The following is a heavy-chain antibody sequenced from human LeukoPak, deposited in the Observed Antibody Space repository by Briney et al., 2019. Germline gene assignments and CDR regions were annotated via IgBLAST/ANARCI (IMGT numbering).Heavy chain of an antibody. CDR1: GGTFSSYA. Sequence: SVKVSCEASGGTFSSYAISWVRQAPGQGLEWMGGIIPIFGTANYAQKFQGRVTITADESTSTAYMELSSLRSEDTAVYYCARDRAGTGYCSGGSCYSAGFWGQGTLVTVSS. D-gene: IGHD2-15*01. CDR3: ARDRAGTGYCSGGSCYSAGF. J-gene: IGHJ4*02. V-gene: IGHV1-69*13. CDR2: IIPIFGTA.